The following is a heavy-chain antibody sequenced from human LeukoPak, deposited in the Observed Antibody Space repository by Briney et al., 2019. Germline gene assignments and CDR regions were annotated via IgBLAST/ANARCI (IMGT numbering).Heavy chain of an antibody. D-gene: IGHD5-24*01. Sequence: ASVKVSCKASGYTFTGYYMHWVRQAPGQGFEWMGWINPNSGGTNYAQKFQGRVTMTRDTSISTAYMELSRLRSDDTAVYYCARGRRDGYNRLDYWGQGTLVTVSS. CDR2: INPNSGGT. V-gene: IGHV1-2*02. J-gene: IGHJ4*02. CDR3: ARGRRDGYNRLDY. CDR1: GYTFTGYY.